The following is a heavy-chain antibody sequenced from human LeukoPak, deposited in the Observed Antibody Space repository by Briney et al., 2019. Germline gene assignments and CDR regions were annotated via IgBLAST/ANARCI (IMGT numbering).Heavy chain of an antibody. CDR2: ISSSGRTI. CDR1: GFSFSSYE. CDR3: VRREGFFYYFDY. Sequence: GGSLRLSCAASGFSFSSYEMNWVRQAPGKGLEWVSYISSSGRTIYYADSVKGRFTISRDNAKNSLYLRMNSLRAGDTAVYYCVRREGFFYYFDYWGQGTLVTVSS. D-gene: IGHD1-26*01. V-gene: IGHV3-48*03. J-gene: IGHJ4*02.